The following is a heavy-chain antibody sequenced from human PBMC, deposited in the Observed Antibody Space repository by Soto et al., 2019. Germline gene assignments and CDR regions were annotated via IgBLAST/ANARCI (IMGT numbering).Heavy chain of an antibody. J-gene: IGHJ4*02. CDR1: GFTFSSYG. CDR2: ISYDGSNK. D-gene: IGHD3-22*01. V-gene: IGHV3-30*18. Sequence: QVQLVESGGGVVQPGRSLRLSCAASGFTFSSYGMHWVRQAPGKGLEWVAVISYDGSNKYYADSVKGRFTISRDNSKNTLYLQMNSLRAEDTAVYYCAKDMWYYDSSGGTAFDYWGQGTLVTVSS. CDR3: AKDMWYYDSSGGTAFDY.